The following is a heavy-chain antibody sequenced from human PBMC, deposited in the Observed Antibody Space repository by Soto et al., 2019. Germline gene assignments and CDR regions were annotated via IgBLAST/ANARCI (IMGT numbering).Heavy chain of an antibody. D-gene: IGHD6-13*01. V-gene: IGHV1-69*13. Sequence: SVKVSCKASGGTFSSYAISWVRQAPGQGLEWMGGIIPIFGTANYAQKFQGRVTITADESTSTAYMELSSLRSEDTAVYYCARGHRSSWYFFPDPPRSYYYGMDVWGQGTTVTSP. J-gene: IGHJ6*02. CDR1: GGTFSSYA. CDR2: IIPIFGTA. CDR3: ARGHRSSWYFFPDPPRSYYYGMDV.